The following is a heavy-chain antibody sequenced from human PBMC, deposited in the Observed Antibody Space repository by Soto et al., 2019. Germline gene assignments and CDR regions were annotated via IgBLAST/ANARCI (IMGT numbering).Heavy chain of an antibody. D-gene: IGHD4-17*01. J-gene: IGHJ1*01. CDR2: ISWASGSI. Sequence: PGGSLRLSCAASGFTFDDYAMHWVRQAPGKGLEWVSGISWASGSIGYADSVKGRFTVSRDNAKNSLYLQMNSLRDEDTALYYCAKALGGDYAEYFHHWGQGTLVTVSS. CDR1: GFTFDDYA. CDR3: AKALGGDYAEYFHH. V-gene: IGHV3-9*01.